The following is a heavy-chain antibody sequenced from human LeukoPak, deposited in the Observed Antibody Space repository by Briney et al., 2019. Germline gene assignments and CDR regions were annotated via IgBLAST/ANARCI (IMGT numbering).Heavy chain of an antibody. Sequence: SVKVSCKASGGTFSSYSITWVRQAPGKGLEWMGRIIPILGIANYAQKFQGRVTITADKSTSTAYMELSSLRSEDTAVYYCATARDSHEDIDDWGQGTLVTVSS. J-gene: IGHJ4*02. CDR1: GGTFSSYS. CDR2: IIPILGIA. V-gene: IGHV1-69*02. D-gene: IGHD3/OR15-3a*01. CDR3: ATARDSHEDIDD.